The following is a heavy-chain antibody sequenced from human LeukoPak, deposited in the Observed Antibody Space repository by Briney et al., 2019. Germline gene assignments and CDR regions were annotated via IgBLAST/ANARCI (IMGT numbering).Heavy chain of an antibody. CDR1: GFTFSSYG. CDR3: AREAGITIFFYYYYGMDV. D-gene: IGHD3-9*01. Sequence: GGSLRLSRAASGFTFSSYGMHWVRQAPGKGLEWVAVIWYDGSNKYYADSVKGRFTISRDNSKNTLYLQMNSLRAEDTAVYYCAREAGITIFFYYYYGMDVWGKGTTVTVSS. V-gene: IGHV3-33*01. CDR2: IWYDGSNK. J-gene: IGHJ6*04.